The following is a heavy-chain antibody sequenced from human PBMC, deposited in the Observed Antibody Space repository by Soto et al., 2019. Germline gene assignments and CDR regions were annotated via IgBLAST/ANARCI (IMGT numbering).Heavy chain of an antibody. J-gene: IGHJ6*02. Sequence: SETLSLTCTVSGGSVSSGSYYWSWIRQPPGKGLEWIGYIYYSGSTNYNPSLKSRVTISVDTSKNQFSLKLSSVTAADTAVYYCARIRRLRNFYYYYGMDVWGQGTTVTVSS. V-gene: IGHV4-61*01. CDR2: IYYSGST. CDR3: ARIRRLRNFYYYYGMDV. CDR1: GGSVSSGSYY.